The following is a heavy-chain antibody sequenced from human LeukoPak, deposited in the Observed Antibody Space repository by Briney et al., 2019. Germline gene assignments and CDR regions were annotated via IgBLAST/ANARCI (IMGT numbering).Heavy chain of an antibody. J-gene: IGHJ3*02. CDR2: IYYSGST. D-gene: IGHD3-3*01. V-gene: IGHV4-59*01. CDR3: ARMGTYYDFWSGYGGSFDI. Sequence: SETLSLTCTVSGGSISSYYWSWIRQHPGKGLEWIGYIYYSGSTNYNPSLQRRVTISVDTSKNQFYLKLSSVTAADTAVYYCARMGTYYDFWSGYGGSFDIWGQGTMVTVSS. CDR1: GGSISSYY.